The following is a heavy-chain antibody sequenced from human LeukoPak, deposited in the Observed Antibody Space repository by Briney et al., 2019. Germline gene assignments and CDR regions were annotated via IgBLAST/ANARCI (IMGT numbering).Heavy chain of an antibody. D-gene: IGHD1-26*01. J-gene: IGHJ4*02. CDR2: IYYSGST. V-gene: IGHV4-39*01. CDR3: ARQGSGNYLSPVNY. CDR1: GGSISSSSYY. Sequence: SETLSLTCTVSGGSISSSSYYWGWIRQPPGKGLEWIGTIYYSGSTYYNPSLKSRVTISVDTSKNQFSLKLSSVTATDTAVYYCARQGSGNYLSPVNYWGQGTLVTVSS.